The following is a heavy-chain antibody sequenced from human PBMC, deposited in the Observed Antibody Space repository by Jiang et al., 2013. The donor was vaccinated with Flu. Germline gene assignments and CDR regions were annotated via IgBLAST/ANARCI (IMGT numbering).Heavy chain of an antibody. Sequence: GAEVKKPGESLKISCKVSGYSFSRCWIGWVRQMPGKGPEWMGIIFPGDSDTRYSPSFQGQVTISADKSINTAYLQWSSLKASDTAMYYCARRGIAAAGTYGMDVWGKGTTVIVSS. J-gene: IGHJ6*04. CDR2: IFPGDSDT. D-gene: IGHD6-13*01. CDR3: ARRGIAAAGTYGMDV. V-gene: IGHV5-51*03. CDR1: GYSFSRCW.